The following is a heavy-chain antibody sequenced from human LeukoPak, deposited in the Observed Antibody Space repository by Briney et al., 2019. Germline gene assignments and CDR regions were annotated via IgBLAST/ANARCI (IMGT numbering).Heavy chain of an antibody. J-gene: IGHJ4*02. V-gene: IGHV4-59*01. CDR3: ARAAWFGDNFDY. Sequence: PSETLSLTCTVSGGSISSYYWSWIRQPPGQGLEWIGYIYYSGSTNYNPSLKSRVTISVDTSKNQFSLKLSSVTAADTAVYYCARAAWFGDNFDYWGQGTLVTVSS. D-gene: IGHD3-10*01. CDR2: IYYSGST. CDR1: GGSISSYY.